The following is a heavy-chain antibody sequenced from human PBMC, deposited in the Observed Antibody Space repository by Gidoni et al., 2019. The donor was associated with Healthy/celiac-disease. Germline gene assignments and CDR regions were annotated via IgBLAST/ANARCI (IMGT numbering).Heavy chain of an antibody. D-gene: IGHD5-12*01. V-gene: IGHV3-21*01. CDR3: ARDEEMATITQLDY. CDR1: GFTFSSYS. CDR2: ISSSSSYI. Sequence: EVQLVESGGGLVKPGGSMRLSCAASGFTFSSYSMNWVRQAPGKGLEWVSSISSSSSYIYYADSVKGRFTISRDNAKNSLYLQMNSLRAEDTAVYYCARDEEMATITQLDYWGQGTLVTVSS. J-gene: IGHJ4*02.